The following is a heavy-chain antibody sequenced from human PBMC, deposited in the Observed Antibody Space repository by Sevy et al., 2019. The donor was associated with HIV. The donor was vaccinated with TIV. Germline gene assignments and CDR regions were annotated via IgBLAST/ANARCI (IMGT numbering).Heavy chain of an antibody. CDR2: LSFGCGEI. Sequence: GGSLRLSCAASGFTFSKYSMSWVRQPPGKGLEWVSTLSFGCGEINYADSVKGRFTISRDNSKSSVYLQMNNLRPEDTAVYYCAGEECTKPNYYWGQGTLVTVSS. CDR1: GFTFSKYS. CDR3: AGEECTKPNYY. D-gene: IGHD2-8*01. V-gene: IGHV3-23*01. J-gene: IGHJ4*02.